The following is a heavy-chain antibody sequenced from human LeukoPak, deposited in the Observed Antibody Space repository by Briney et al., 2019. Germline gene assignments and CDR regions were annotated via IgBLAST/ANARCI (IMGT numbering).Heavy chain of an antibody. J-gene: IGHJ4*02. Sequence: GGSLRLSCAASGFTFSSYSMTWVRQAPGKGLEWVSSISSSSSYIYYADSVKGRFTISRDNAKNSLYLQMNSLRAEDTAVYYCARETSGFGGFYWGQGTLVTVPS. CDR3: ARETSGFGGFY. D-gene: IGHD3-10*01. V-gene: IGHV3-21*01. CDR1: GFTFSSYS. CDR2: ISSSSSYI.